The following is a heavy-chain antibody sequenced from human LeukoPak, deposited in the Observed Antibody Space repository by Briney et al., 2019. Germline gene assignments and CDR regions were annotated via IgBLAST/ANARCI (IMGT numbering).Heavy chain of an antibody. CDR2: INPSGGST. CDR1: GYTFTSYY. Sequence: EASVKVSCKASGYTFTSYYMHWVRQAPGQGLEWMGMINPSGGSTSYAQKFQGRVTMTRDTSTSTVYMELSSLRSEDTAVYYCARDSLTGYPYYYFDYWGQGTLVTVSS. CDR3: ARDSLTGYPYYYFDY. J-gene: IGHJ4*02. V-gene: IGHV1-46*01. D-gene: IGHD3-9*01.